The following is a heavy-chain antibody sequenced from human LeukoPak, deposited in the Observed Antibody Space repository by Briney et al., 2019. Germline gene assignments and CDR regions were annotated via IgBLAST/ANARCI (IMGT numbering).Heavy chain of an antibody. D-gene: IGHD1/OR15-1a*01. CDR1: GFTFSNYA. V-gene: IGHV3-23*01. CDR2: IDKNDATT. Sequence: GGSLRLSCAASGFTFSNYAMSWVRQAQGKGLEWVSSIDKNDATTNYADSVRGRFTISRDNSKNTLHLQMSSLRAEDTAVYYCAKYNGQLLEQWYYDYWGQGTLVTVSS. CDR3: AKYNGQLLEQWYYDY. J-gene: IGHJ4*02.